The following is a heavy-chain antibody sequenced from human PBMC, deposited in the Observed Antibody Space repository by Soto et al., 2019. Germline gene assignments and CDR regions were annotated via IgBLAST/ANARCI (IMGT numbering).Heavy chain of an antibody. CDR1: GFTFSGSA. CDR3: TRSLAYCGGDCYEYFHH. CDR2: IRSKANSYAT. Sequence: GGSLRLSCAASGFTFSGSAMHWVRQASGKGLEWVGRIRSKANSYATAYAESVKGRFTISRDDSKNTAYLQMNSLKTEDTAVYYCTRSLAYCGGDCYEYFHHWGQGTLVTVSS. J-gene: IGHJ1*01. D-gene: IGHD2-21*02. V-gene: IGHV3-73*01.